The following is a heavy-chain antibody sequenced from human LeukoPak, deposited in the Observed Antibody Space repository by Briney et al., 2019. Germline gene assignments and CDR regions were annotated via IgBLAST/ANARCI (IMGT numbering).Heavy chain of an antibody. CDR1: GFTFSSYA. V-gene: IGHV3-23*01. CDR2: ISGSGGRGT. Sequence: PGGSLRLSCAASGFTFSSYAMSWVRQAPGKGLDWVSNISGSGGRGTYYADSVKGRFTISRDNSKNTLYLQMNSLRAEDTAVYYCAKDLGGYFDWFPLGYWGQGTLVTVSS. J-gene: IGHJ4*02. CDR3: AKDLGGYFDWFPLGY. D-gene: IGHD3-9*01.